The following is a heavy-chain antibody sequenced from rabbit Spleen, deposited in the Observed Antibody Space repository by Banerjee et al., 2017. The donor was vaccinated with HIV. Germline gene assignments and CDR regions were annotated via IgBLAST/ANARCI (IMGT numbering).Heavy chain of an antibody. CDR1: GFDFSSYG. V-gene: IGHV1S47*01. CDR3: ARSRHSLAYDGIVAATYWDL. J-gene: IGHJ3*01. Sequence: QEQLVESGGGLVQPGGSLKLSCKASGFDFSSYGVSWVRQAPGKGLEWIGYIDPLFGSTYYASWVNGRFSISRENTQNTVSLQLNSLTAADTATYFCARSRHSLAYDGIVAATYWDLWGPGTLVTVS. D-gene: IGHD4-2*01. CDR2: IDPLFGST.